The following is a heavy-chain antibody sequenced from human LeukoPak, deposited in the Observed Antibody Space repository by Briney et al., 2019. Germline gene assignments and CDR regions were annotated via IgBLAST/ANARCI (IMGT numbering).Heavy chain of an antibody. D-gene: IGHD3-22*01. CDR3: ASLWFDSSGYYYDY. V-gene: IGHV4-59*12. J-gene: IGHJ4*02. CDR1: GGSFSSYY. Sequence: PSETLSLTCTVSGGSFSSYYWSWIRQPPGKGLEWIGHIYYRGSTNYNPSLKSRVTISVDTSKNQFSLKLSSVTAADTAVYYCASLWFDSSGYYYDYWGQGTLVTVSS. CDR2: IYYRGST.